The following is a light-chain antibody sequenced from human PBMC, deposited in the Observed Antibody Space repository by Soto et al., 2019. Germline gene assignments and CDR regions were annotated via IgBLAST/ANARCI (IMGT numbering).Light chain of an antibody. CDR1: QGISSY. V-gene: IGKV1-8*01. CDR3: QQYYSYPLT. CDR2: AAS. Sequence: AIRMTQSPSSFSASTGARITITCRASQGISSYLAWYQQKPGKAPKLLIYAASTLQSGVPSRFSGSGSGTDFTLTISCLPSEDFATYYCQQYYSYPLTFGGGTKVESK. J-gene: IGKJ4*01.